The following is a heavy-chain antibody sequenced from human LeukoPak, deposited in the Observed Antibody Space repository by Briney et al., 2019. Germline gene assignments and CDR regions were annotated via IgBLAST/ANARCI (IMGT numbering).Heavy chain of an antibody. CDR2: IKGDGIST. D-gene: IGHD2-15*01. Sequence: GGSLRLSCAASGFDFSSNWMHWVRHAPGQGLVWVSRIKGDGISTNYADSVKGRFTISRDIAKNTLYLQMNSLRAEDTGVYYCAKDHYWRIDYWGRGTLVTVSS. V-gene: IGHV3-74*01. CDR3: AKDHYWRIDY. CDR1: GFDFSSNW. J-gene: IGHJ4*02.